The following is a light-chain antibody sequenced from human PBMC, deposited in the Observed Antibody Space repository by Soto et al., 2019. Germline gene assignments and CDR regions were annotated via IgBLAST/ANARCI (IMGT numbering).Light chain of an antibody. Sequence: DVVRTQSPLCLPVTLGRPASISCRSNQSLVHSDGIAYFSWFQQRPGRSPRRLIYKVSNRDSGVPARFSGSGSGTDFALKISRVEAEDVGVYYCMQGTHWPITCGQGTRREI. J-gene: IGKJ5*01. CDR2: KVS. CDR3: MQGTHWPIT. CDR1: QSLVHSDGIAY. V-gene: IGKV2-30*02.